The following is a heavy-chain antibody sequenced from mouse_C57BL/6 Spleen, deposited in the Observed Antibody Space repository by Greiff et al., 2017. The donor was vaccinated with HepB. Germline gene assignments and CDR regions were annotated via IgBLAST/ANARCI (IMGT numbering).Heavy chain of an antibody. CDR3: ARSRVITTGYYFDY. J-gene: IGHJ2*01. CDR1: GYAFTNYL. Sequence: QVQLQQSGAELVRPGTSVKVSCKASGYAFTNYLIEWVKQRPGQGLEWIGVINPGSGGTNYNEKFKGKATLTADKSSSTAYMQLSSLTSEDSAVYFCARSRVITTGYYFDYWGQGTTLTVSS. D-gene: IGHD1-1*01. V-gene: IGHV1-54*01. CDR2: INPGSGGT.